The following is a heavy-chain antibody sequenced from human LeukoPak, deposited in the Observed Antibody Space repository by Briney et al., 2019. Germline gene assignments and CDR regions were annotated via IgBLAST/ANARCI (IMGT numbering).Heavy chain of an antibody. CDR3: ARGPRHYFGAGSAHLDFDY. Sequence: GASVKVSCKASDYTFTMYGVDWVRQAPGQGLEWMGWIGVYNANRIYAETLQGRVSMPTDTSTDTAYMELRSLRSDDAAVYYGARGPRHYFGAGSAHLDFDYWGQGTLVTVSS. J-gene: IGHJ4*02. V-gene: IGHV1-18*01. D-gene: IGHD3-10*01. CDR1: DYTFTMYG. CDR2: IGVYNANR.